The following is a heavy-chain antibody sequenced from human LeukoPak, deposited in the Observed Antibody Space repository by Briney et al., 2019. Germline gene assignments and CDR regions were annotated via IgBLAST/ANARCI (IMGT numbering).Heavy chain of an antibody. CDR1: GYSFTSYW. V-gene: IGHV5-51*01. Sequence: GESLKISFKGSGYSFTSYWIGWVRQMPGKGLEWMGIIYPGDSDTRYSPSFQGQVTMSADKSISTAYLQWSSLNASDTAMYYCARSMVRGAPYYFDYWGQGTLVTVSS. D-gene: IGHD3-10*01. CDR3: ARSMVRGAPYYFDY. J-gene: IGHJ4*02. CDR2: IYPGDSDT.